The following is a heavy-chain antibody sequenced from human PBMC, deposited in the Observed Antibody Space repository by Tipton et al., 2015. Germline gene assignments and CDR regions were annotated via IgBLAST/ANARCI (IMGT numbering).Heavy chain of an antibody. J-gene: IGHJ4*02. D-gene: IGHD1-26*01. Sequence: GSLRLSCTASGFPFSSYNMNWVRQAPGKGLEWVSSITTRNFIYYADSLKGRFTISRDNAENSLYLHMNSLRAEDTAVYYCARTARSYTFDQWGQGTLVTVSS. CDR2: ITTRNFI. CDR3: ARTARSYTFDQ. CDR1: GFPFSSYN. V-gene: IGHV3-21*01.